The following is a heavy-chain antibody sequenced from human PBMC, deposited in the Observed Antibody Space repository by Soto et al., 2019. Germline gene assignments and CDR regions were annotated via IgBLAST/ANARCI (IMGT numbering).Heavy chain of an antibody. J-gene: IGHJ6*02. Sequence: QVQLVQSGAEVKKPGSSVKVSCKASGGTFSRYAISWVRQAPGQGHEWMGGIIPIFGTANYAQKFQGRVTITADEYTSTAYMELSSLRSEDTAVYYCARVHLGPLYYYYGMDVWGQGTTVTVSS. CDR2: IIPIFGTA. CDR3: ARVHLGPLYYYYGMDV. V-gene: IGHV1-69*01. CDR1: GGTFSRYA.